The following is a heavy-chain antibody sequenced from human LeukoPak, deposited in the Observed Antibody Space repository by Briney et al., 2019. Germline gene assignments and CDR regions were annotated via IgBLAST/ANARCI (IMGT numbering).Heavy chain of an antibody. J-gene: IGHJ4*02. CDR2: IYYSGSA. Sequence: SGTLSLTCAVSGGSISSSNWWSWVRQPPGKGLEWIGTIYYSGSAHYDPSLQSRVTISLDTPKNQFSLSLDSVTAADTAVYYCARLFYDYLWGSSRNGWDYFDYWGQGTLVTVSS. CDR1: GGSISSSNW. CDR3: ARLFYDYLWGSSRNGWDYFDY. D-gene: IGHD3-16*02. V-gene: IGHV4-4*02.